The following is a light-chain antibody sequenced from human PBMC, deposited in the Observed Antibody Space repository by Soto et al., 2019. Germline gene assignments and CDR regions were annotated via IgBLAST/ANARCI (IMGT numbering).Light chain of an antibody. CDR3: GSYASATLI. CDR1: NSDIGAYDY. J-gene: IGLJ2*01. Sequence: QSVLTQPASVSGSPGQTITISCTGSNSDIGAYDYVSWYQQHPGKPPTLLIYEVTFRPSGVPNRFSGSKSGNTATLTISGLLTEDEADYYCGSYASATLIFVGGTKLTVL. V-gene: IGLV2-14*01. CDR2: EVT.